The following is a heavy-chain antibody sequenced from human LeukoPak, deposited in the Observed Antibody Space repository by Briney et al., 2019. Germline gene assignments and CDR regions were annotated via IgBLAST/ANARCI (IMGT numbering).Heavy chain of an antibody. D-gene: IGHD2-15*01. CDR1: GGSIRYYY. Sequence: SETLFLTCTVSGGSIRYYYWSWIRQSPGKGLEWIGYIYYNGTTNYNPSLKSRVTISVDMSKNQFSLKMSSVTAADTAVYYCARKGGLFDYWGQGRLVTVSS. J-gene: IGHJ4*02. CDR2: IYYNGTT. V-gene: IGHV4-59*01. CDR3: ARKGGLFDY.